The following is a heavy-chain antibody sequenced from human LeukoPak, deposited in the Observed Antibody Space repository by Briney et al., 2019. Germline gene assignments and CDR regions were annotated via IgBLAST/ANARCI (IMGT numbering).Heavy chain of an antibody. CDR1: GGSISSSSYY. CDR2: IYYSGST. V-gene: IGHV4-39*07. Sequence: SGTLSLTCTVSGGSISSSSYYWGWIRQPLGKGLEWIGSIYYSGSTYYNPSLKSRVTISVDTSKNQFSLKLSSVTAADTAVYYCAVPGLLWFGELFQDAFDIWGQGTMVTVSS. CDR3: AVPGLLWFGELFQDAFDI. D-gene: IGHD3-10*01. J-gene: IGHJ3*02.